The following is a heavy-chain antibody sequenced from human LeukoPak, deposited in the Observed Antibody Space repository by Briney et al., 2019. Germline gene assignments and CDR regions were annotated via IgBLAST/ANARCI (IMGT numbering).Heavy chain of an antibody. CDR1: GDSVSSNSAA. Sequence: SPTLSLTCAISGDSVSSNSAAWNWIRQSPSRGLEWLGRTYYRSKWYNDYAVSVKSRITINPDTSKNQFSLQLNSVTPEDTAVYYCARGYDFWSGYYYYYYMDVWGKGTTVTVSS. D-gene: IGHD3-3*01. CDR2: TYYRSKWYN. J-gene: IGHJ6*03. V-gene: IGHV6-1*01. CDR3: ARGYDFWSGYYYYYYMDV.